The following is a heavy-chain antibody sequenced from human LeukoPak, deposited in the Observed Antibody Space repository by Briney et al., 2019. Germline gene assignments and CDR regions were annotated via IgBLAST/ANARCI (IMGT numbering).Heavy chain of an antibody. CDR1: GFTFSNYN. V-gene: IGHV3-48*02. J-gene: IGHJ5*02. Sequence: GGSLRLSCAASGFTFSNYNMNWVRQAPGKGPEWVSYISASGNGINYADSVKGRFTISRDNARNSPYLQMNSLRDEDTAVYFCARQYYDILTGYTAYFDPWGRGTLVTVSS. CDR2: ISASGNGI. D-gene: IGHD3-9*01. CDR3: ARQYYDILTGYTAYFDP.